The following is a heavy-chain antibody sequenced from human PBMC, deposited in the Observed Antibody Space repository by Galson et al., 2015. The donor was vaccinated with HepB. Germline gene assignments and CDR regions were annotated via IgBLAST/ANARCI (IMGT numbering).Heavy chain of an antibody. CDR1: GFTFSSYW. CDR3: ARVAVAGAFDY. V-gene: IGHV3-74*01. D-gene: IGHD6-19*01. CDR2: INSDGSST. Sequence: SLRLSCAASGFTFSSYWMHWVRQAPGKGLVWVSRINSDGSSTSYADSVKGRFTISRDNAKNTLYLQMNSLRAEDTAVYYCARVAVAGAFDYWGQGTLVTVSS. J-gene: IGHJ4*02.